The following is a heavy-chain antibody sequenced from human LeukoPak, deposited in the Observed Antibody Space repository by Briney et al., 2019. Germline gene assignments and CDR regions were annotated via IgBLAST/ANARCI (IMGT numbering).Heavy chain of an antibody. D-gene: IGHD3-9*01. CDR2: INPSGGST. CDR3: ARDAPTYYDILTGSPAP. V-gene: IGHV1-46*01. CDR1: GYTFTSYY. J-gene: IGHJ5*02. Sequence: ASVKVSCKASGYTFTSYYMHWVRQAPGQGLEWMGIINPSGGSTSYAQKFQGRVTMTRDMSTGTVYMELRSLRSDDTAVYYCARDAPTYYDILTGSPAPWGQGTLVTVSS.